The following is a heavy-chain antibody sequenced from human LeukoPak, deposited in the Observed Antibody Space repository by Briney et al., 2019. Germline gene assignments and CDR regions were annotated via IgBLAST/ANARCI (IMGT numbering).Heavy chain of an antibody. J-gene: IGHJ3*02. V-gene: IGHV1-2*06. D-gene: IGHD2-15*01. CDR1: GYTFTGYY. Sequence: ASVKVSCKASGYTFTGYYMHWVRQAPGQGLEWMGRINPNSGGTNYAQKFQGRVTMTRDTSISTAYMELSRLRSDDTAVYYCAMVVAATVAFDIWGQGTMVTVSS. CDR3: AMVVAATVAFDI. CDR2: INPNSGGT.